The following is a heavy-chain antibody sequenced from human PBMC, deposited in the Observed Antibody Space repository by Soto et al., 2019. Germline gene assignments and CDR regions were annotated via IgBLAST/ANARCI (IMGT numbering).Heavy chain of an antibody. CDR1: GYTFTGYY. D-gene: IGHD2-2*02. J-gene: IGHJ6*02. V-gene: IGHV1-2*04. CDR3: AREVVPAAIDYYYYGMDV. Sequence: ASVKVSCEASGYTFTGYYMQWVRQAPGQGLEWMGWINPNSGGTNYAQKFQGWVTMARDTSISTAYMELSRLRSDDTAVYYCAREVVPAAIDYYYYGMDVWVQGITVTVSS. CDR2: INPNSGGT.